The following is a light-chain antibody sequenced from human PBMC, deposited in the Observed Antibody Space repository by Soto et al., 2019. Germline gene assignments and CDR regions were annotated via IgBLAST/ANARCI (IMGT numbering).Light chain of an antibody. J-gene: IGKJ2*01. V-gene: IGKV3-20*01. Sequence: ELVLTQSPGTLSLSPGERATLSCRASQSVSSSYLAWYQQKPGQAPRLLIYDASSSATGIPDRFSVSGSWTDFNLTITSLQPEALLEYYCQPYCSSLYSFGQGTKLESK. CDR2: DAS. CDR3: QPYCSSLYS. CDR1: QSVSSSY.